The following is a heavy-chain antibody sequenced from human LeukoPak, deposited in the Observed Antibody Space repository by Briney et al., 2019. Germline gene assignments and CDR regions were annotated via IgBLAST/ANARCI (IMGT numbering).Heavy chain of an antibody. CDR3: AACWGGIEYV. CDR2: INPNSGGT. D-gene: IGHD6-13*01. CDR1: GYTFTGYY. J-gene: IGHJ6*04. Sequence: ASVKVPCKASGYTFTGYYMHWLRQAPAQGREGMGWINPNSGGTNYAQKFQGRVTMTRDTSIRTAYMVLGRLRSVDTAVYCCAACWGGIEYVWGKGTTVTVSS. V-gene: IGHV1-2*02.